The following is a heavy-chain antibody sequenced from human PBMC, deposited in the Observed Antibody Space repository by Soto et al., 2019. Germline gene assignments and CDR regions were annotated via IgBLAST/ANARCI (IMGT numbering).Heavy chain of an antibody. CDR3: ARVRITIFGVVIMHAFDI. CDR1: GGSISSYY. CDR2: IYYSGST. V-gene: IGHV4-59*01. Sequence: SETLSLTCTVSGGSISSYYWSWIRQPPGKGLEWIGYIYYSGSTNYNPSLKSRVTISVDTSKNQFSLKLSSVTAADTAVYYCARVRITIFGVVIMHAFDIWGKGTMVTVSS. D-gene: IGHD3-3*01. J-gene: IGHJ3*02.